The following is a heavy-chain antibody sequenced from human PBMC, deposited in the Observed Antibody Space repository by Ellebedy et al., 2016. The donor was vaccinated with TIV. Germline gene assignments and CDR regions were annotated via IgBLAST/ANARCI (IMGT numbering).Heavy chain of an antibody. J-gene: IGHJ1*01. CDR3: ARGGFRIAAAGSNKYFQH. D-gene: IGHD6-13*01. CDR2: INHSGST. CDR1: GGSFSGYY. Sequence: SETLSLTXAVYGGSFSGYYWSWIRQPPGKGLEWIGEINHSGSTNYNPSLKSRVTISVDTSKNQFSLKLSSVTAADTAVYYCARGGFRIAAAGSNKYFQHWGQGTLVTVSS. V-gene: IGHV4-34*01.